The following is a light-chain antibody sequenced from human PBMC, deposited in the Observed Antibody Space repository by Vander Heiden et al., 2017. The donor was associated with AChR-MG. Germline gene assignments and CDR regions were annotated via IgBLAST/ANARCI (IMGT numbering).Light chain of an antibody. V-gene: IGKV3-20*01. CDR3: QQYGMT. CDR2: GAS. CDR1: QSVSSNY. Sequence: ETVLTQSPGTSSLSPGERATPSCRASQSVSSNYLAWYQQKPGQGPRLLIYGASSRATGIPDRFSGSGSGTDFTLTISRLEPEDFAVYYCQQYGMTFGQGTKVEIK. J-gene: IGKJ1*01.